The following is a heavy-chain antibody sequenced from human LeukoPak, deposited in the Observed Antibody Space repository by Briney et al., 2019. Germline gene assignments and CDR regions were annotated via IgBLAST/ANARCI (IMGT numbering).Heavy chain of an antibody. D-gene: IGHD6-13*01. J-gene: IGHJ4*02. CDR3: AKGPKQLLVGSRGYYFDY. V-gene: IGHV3-23*01. CDR1: ESIVSSNY. Sequence: SGGSLRLSCAASESIVSSNYMSWVRQAPGKGLEWVSGISGSGDRRNYADSVKGRFTISRDISKNTLYLQMNSLRAEDTAVYYCAKGPKQLLVGSRGYYFDYWGQGTLVTVSS. CDR2: ISGSGDRR.